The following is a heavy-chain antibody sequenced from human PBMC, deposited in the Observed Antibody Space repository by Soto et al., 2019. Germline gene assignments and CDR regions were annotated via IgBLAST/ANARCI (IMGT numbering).Heavy chain of an antibody. D-gene: IGHD3-3*01. CDR2: ISGSGGST. J-gene: IGHJ6*02. V-gene: IGHV3-23*01. CDR3: AKVSREDYDFWSGYYNPSYYYYGMDV. CDR1: GYTFSSYA. Sequence: ASVKFSCKASGYTFSSYAMSWVRQAPGKGLEWVSAISGSGGSTYYADSVKGRFTISRDNSKNTLYLQMNSLRAEDTAIYYCAKVSREDYDFWSGYYNPSYYYYGMDVWGQGTTVTAP.